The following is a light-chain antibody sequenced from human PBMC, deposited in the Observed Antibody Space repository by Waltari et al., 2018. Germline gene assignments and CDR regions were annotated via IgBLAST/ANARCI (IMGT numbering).Light chain of an antibody. CDR3: QQSYSTPPIT. J-gene: IGKJ5*01. V-gene: IGKV1-39*01. CDR2: AAS. Sequence: DIQMTQSPSSLSASVGDRVTITCRASQSISSYLNWYQQNPGKAHKLLIYAASSLQSGVPSRFSGSGSGTDFTLTISSLQPEDFATYYCQQSYSTPPITFGQGTRLEIK. CDR1: QSISSY.